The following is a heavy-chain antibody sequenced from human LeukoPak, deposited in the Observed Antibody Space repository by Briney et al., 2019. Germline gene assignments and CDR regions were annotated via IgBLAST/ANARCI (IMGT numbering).Heavy chain of an antibody. CDR2: IYHSGST. J-gene: IGHJ4*02. V-gene: IGHV4-4*02. D-gene: IGHD3/OR15-3a*01. CDR3: ARHQAHRDWLPDY. Sequence: SETLSLTCAVSGGSISSSNWWSWVRQPPGKGLEWIGEIYHSGSTNYNPSLRSRVTISVDTSKNQFSLKLSSVTAADTAVYYCARHQAHRDWLPDYWAREPWSPSPQ. CDR1: GGSISSSNW.